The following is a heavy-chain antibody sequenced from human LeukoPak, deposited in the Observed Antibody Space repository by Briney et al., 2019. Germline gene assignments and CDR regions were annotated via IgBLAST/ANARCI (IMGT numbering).Heavy chain of an antibody. J-gene: IGHJ4*02. D-gene: IGHD2-21*02. CDR1: GFTFSSYA. Sequence: GGSLRLSCAASGFTFSSYAMHWVRQAPGKGLEWVAVISYDGSNKYYADSVKGRFTISRDNSKNTLYLQMNSLRAEDTAVYYCARTLLAYCGGDCPYDYWGQGTLVTVSS. CDR2: ISYDGSNK. CDR3: ARTLLAYCGGDCPYDY. V-gene: IGHV3-30-3*01.